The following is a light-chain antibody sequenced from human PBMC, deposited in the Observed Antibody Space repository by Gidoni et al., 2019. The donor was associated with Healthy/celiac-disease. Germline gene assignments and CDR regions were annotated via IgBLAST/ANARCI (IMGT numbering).Light chain of an antibody. J-gene: IGKJ5*01. V-gene: IGKV3-15*01. CDR3: HQYNNWPPIT. Sequence: EILMTQSPATLSVSPGGSATLSCRASQSVSSNLAWYQQKPGQAPRLLIYGASTRATGIPARFSGSGSGKEFTLTISSLQSEDFAVYYCHQYNNWPPITFGQGTRLEIK. CDR1: QSVSSN. CDR2: GAS.